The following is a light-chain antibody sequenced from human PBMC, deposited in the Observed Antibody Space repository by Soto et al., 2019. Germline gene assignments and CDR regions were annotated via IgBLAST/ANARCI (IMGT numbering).Light chain of an antibody. Sequence: DIVLTQSPATLSLSPGEKATLSCRASQSVTHYLAWYQHKPGQAPRLLIYDASSRATGIPARFSGSGSGTDFTLTISSLEPDDFAVYYCQQRSNWPRITFGQGTRLDSK. CDR1: QSVTHY. J-gene: IGKJ5*01. CDR2: DAS. V-gene: IGKV3-11*01. CDR3: QQRSNWPRIT.